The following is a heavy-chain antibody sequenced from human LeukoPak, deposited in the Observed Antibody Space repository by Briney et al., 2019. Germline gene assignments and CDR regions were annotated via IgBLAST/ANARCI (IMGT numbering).Heavy chain of an antibody. CDR1: GFTFSSYS. J-gene: IGHJ4*02. CDR2: ISSSSSTI. CDR3: ARGSPLDYDILTGYYSGVHSHYFDY. V-gene: IGHV3-48*01. D-gene: IGHD3-9*01. Sequence: PGGSLRLSCAASGFTFSSYSMNWVRQAPGKGLEWVSYISSSSSTIYYADSVKGRFTISRDNAKNSLYLQMNSLRAEDTAVYYCARGSPLDYDILTGYYSGVHSHYFDYWGQGTLVTVSS.